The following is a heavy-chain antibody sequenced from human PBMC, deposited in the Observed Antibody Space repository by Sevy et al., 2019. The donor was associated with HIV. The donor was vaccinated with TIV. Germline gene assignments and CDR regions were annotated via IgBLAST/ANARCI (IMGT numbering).Heavy chain of an antibody. Sequence: GGSLRLSCAASVFTFSSYSMNWVRQAPGKGLEWVSYISSSSTIYYADSVKGRFTISRDNAKNSLYLQMNSLRDEDTAVYYCARVLRDGYNNLKDYWGQGTLVTVSS. CDR1: VFTFSSYS. CDR3: ARVLRDGYNNLKDY. CDR2: ISSSSTI. V-gene: IGHV3-48*02. J-gene: IGHJ4*02. D-gene: IGHD5-12*01.